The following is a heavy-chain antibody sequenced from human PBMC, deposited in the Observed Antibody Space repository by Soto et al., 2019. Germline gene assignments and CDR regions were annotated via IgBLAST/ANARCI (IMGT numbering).Heavy chain of an antibody. V-gene: IGHV3-23*01. CDR1: GFTFSSYA. CDR2: ISESGGHNT. CDR3: ARDRTGANFDF. J-gene: IGHJ4*02. Sequence: GGSLRLSCAASGFTFSSYAMNWVRQAPGKGLEWVSGISESGGHNTYYADSVKGRFTISRDDSKNTLYLQMNSLRAEDTAVYYCARDRTGANFDFRGQGTLVTVSS. D-gene: IGHD7-27*01.